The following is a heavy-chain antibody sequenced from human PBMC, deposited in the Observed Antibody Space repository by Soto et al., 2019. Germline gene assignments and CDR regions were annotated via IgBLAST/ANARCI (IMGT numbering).Heavy chain of an antibody. CDR2: LHSTGAT. J-gene: IGHJ5*02. Sequence: SETLSLTCTVSGGSINNYWWSWIRQAAGKRLEWIGRLHSTGATNYNPSLRSRVTMSVDKSKNQFSLNLASVTAADTAVYYCVRDVPAAGTDWFDPWGQGTLVTVSS. CDR1: GGSINNYW. D-gene: IGHD6-13*01. V-gene: IGHV4-4*07. CDR3: VRDVPAAGTDWFDP.